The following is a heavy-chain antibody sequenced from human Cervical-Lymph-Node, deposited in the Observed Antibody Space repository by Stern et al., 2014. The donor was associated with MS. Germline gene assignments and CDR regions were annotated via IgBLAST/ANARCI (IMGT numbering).Heavy chain of an antibody. D-gene: IGHD3-3*01. Sequence: VQLEESGAEVKKPGASVKVSCKVSGYRLTELSMHWVRQAPGKGLEWMGGFDPEDGETIYAQKFQGRVTMTEDTSTNTAYMELSSLRSEDTAVYYCATDRIFRLFGVGKGTYYGMDVWGLGTTVTVSS. CDR2: FDPEDGET. J-gene: IGHJ6*04. V-gene: IGHV1-24*01. CDR1: GYRLTELS. CDR3: ATDRIFRLFGVGKGTYYGMDV.